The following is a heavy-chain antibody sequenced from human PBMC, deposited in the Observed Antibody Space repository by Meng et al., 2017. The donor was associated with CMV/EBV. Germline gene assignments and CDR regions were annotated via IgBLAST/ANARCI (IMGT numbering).Heavy chain of an antibody. CDR2: IWYDGSNK. V-gene: IGHV3-33*01. CDR3: ARVECKGYCSSTAGSDYAFDI. CDR1: GFTFSSYG. J-gene: IGHJ3*02. Sequence: GESLKISCAASGFTFSSYGMHWVRQAPGKGLEWVAVIWYDGSNKYYADSVKGRFTISRDNSKNTLYLQMNSLRAEDTAVYYCARVECKGYCSSTAGSDYAFDIWGQGTMVTVSS. D-gene: IGHD2-2*01.